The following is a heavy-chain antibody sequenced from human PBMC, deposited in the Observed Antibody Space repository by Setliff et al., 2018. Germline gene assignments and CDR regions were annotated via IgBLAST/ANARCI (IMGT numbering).Heavy chain of an antibody. CDR3: ARDRTYYGSGTYTRWFDY. V-gene: IGHV4-59*02. CDR2: IFYSGDT. Sequence: SETLSLTCTVSGGSVNSHYWSWIRQPPGKGLEWIGFIFYSGDTKSNPSLKSRVAMSVGTSKNQFSLKLSSVTAADTAVYYCARDRTYYGSGTYTRWFDYWGQGTLVTVSS. J-gene: IGHJ4*02. CDR1: GGSVNSHY. D-gene: IGHD3-10*01.